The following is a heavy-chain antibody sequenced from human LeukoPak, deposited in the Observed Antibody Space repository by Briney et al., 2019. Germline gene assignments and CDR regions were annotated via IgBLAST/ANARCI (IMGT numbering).Heavy chain of an antibody. CDR2: IYYSGST. D-gene: IGHD4-17*01. CDR1: GGSISSSSYY. CDR3: ARLSTTAPMGPNWYLDL. J-gene: IGHJ2*01. V-gene: IGHV4-39*01. Sequence: SETLSLTCTVSGGSISSSSYYWGWIRQPPGKGLEWIGSIYYSGSTYYNPSLKSRVTISVDTSKNQFSLKLSSVTAADTAVYYCARLSTTAPMGPNWYLDLWGRGTLVTVSS.